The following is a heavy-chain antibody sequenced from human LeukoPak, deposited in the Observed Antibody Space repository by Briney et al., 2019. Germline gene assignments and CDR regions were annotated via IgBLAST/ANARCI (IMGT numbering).Heavy chain of an antibody. CDR3: AKSGYNRFDY. Sequence: GGTLRLSCAASGFTFSSSAMSWVRQAPGKGLEWVSNISGSGSGGSTYYGDSVKGRFTISRDNSKNTLYLQMNSLRAEDTAVYYCAKSGYNRFDYWGQGTLVTVSS. D-gene: IGHD5-24*01. CDR2: ISGSGSGGST. J-gene: IGHJ4*02. CDR1: GFTFSSSA. V-gene: IGHV3-23*01.